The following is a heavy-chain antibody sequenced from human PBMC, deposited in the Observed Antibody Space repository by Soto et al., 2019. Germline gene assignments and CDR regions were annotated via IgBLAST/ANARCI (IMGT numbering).Heavy chain of an antibody. D-gene: IGHD3-22*01. J-gene: IGHJ3*02. CDR3: ARRFAHYYHSSGYDPHDAFDI. CDR2: INPNTGNS. CDR1: GYTVSSYD. V-gene: IGHV1-8*01. Sequence: VAVKVCCEGSGYTVSSYDINWVRQATGQGVEWRGWINPNTGNSGYPQKFKGRVTMTRNTSISTAYMELSSLRSEHTAVYYCARRFAHYYHSSGYDPHDAFDIWGQGTMVPVSS.